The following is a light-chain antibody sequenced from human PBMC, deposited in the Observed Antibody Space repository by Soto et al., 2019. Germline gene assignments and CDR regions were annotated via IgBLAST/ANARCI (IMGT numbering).Light chain of an antibody. CDR1: TSDVGAYNY. V-gene: IGLV2-14*01. Sequence: QSVLTQPASVSGSPGQSITISCTGTTSDVGAYNYVSWYQKRPGKAPKLMIFEVSNRPSGVSDRFSGSKSGNTASLTISGLRAEDEADYYCCSYARSYTLVFGGGTKVTVL. CDR2: EVS. CDR3: CSYARSYTLV. J-gene: IGLJ3*02.